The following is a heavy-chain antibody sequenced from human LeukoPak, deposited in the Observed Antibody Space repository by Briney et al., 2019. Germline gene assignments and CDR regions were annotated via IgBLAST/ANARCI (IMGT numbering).Heavy chain of an antibody. J-gene: IGHJ4*02. CDR3: AREAYYVWGRTPPYYFDC. D-gene: IGHD3-16*01. V-gene: IGHV3-66*01. Sequence: GGSLRLSCAASGFTVSSNYMSWVRQAPGKGLEWVAVIYSGGSTYYADSVKGRVTISRDTSKNTLYLQMNSLRAEDTAVYYCAREAYYVWGRTPPYYFDCWGQGTLVTVSS. CDR1: GFTVSSNY. CDR2: IYSGGST.